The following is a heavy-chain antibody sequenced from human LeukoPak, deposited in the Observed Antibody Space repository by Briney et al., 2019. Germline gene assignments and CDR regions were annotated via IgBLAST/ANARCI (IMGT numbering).Heavy chain of an antibody. V-gene: IGHV3-7*03. CDR3: VRDEGSGTYWL. Sequence: GGSLRLSCAASGFPLSSYWMSWVRQAPGKGLEYVANMNQDGSEKYYVDSMKGRFTISRDNAKNSLYLQMNSLRAEDTAIYYCVRDEGSGTYWLWGQGTLVIVSS. D-gene: IGHD3-10*01. CDR1: GFPLSSYW. CDR2: MNQDGSEK. J-gene: IGHJ4*02.